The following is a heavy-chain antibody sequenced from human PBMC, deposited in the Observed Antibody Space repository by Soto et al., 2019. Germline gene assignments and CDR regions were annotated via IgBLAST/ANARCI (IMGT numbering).Heavy chain of an antibody. CDR1: GGSTYRSGYY. CDR3: ARALSSHFFDY. Sequence: SETLSLTCTVSGGSTYRSGYYWSWIRQHPGKGLEWIGYIYYSGSTYYNPSLKSRVTISADTSKNQFSLKLSSVTAADTAMYYCARALSSHFFDYWGQGTLVTVSS. J-gene: IGHJ4*02. V-gene: IGHV4-31*03. CDR2: IYYSGST. D-gene: IGHD3-16*02.